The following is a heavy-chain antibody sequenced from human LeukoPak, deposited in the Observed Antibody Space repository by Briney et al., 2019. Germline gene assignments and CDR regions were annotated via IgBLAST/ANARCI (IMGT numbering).Heavy chain of an antibody. CDR1: SGSFSGYY. J-gene: IGHJ4*02. CDR3: ASWYIDVSEMATIGVPHDY. D-gene: IGHD5-24*01. V-gene: IGHV4-34*01. CDR2: INHSGST. Sequence: SETLSLTCAVYSGSFSGYYWNWIRQPPGKGLEWIGEINHSGSTNYNPSLKSRVTISVDTSKNQFSLKLSSVTAADTAVYYCASWYIDVSEMATIGVPHDYWGQGTLVTVSS.